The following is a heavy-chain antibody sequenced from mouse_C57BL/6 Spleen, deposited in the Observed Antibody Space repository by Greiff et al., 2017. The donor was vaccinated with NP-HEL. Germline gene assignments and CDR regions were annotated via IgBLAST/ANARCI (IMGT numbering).Heavy chain of an antibody. J-gene: IGHJ4*01. D-gene: IGHD3-2*02. CDR3: ARTAQVTDAMDY. V-gene: IGHV1-52*01. CDR1: GYTFTSYW. CDR2: IDPSDSGT. Sequence: QVQLQQPGAELVRPGSSVKLSCKASGYTFTSYWMHWVKQRPIQGLEWIGNIDPSDSGTHYNQKFKDKATLTVDKSSSTAYMQLSSLTSEDSAVYYCARTAQVTDAMDYWGQGTSVTVSS.